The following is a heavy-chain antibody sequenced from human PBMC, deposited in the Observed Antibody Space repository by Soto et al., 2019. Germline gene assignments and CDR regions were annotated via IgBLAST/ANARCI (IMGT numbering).Heavy chain of an antibody. J-gene: IGHJ6*02. CDR3: ARDGLHCSGGSCYSKNGMDV. CDR1: GFTFSSYA. D-gene: IGHD2-15*01. Sequence: QVQLVESGGGVVQPGRSLRLSCAASGFTFSSYAMHWVRQAPGKGLEWVAVISYDGSNKYYADSVKGRFTISRDNSKNTLYLQMNSLRAEDTAVYYCARDGLHCSGGSCYSKNGMDVWGQGTTVTVSS. CDR2: ISYDGSNK. V-gene: IGHV3-30-3*01.